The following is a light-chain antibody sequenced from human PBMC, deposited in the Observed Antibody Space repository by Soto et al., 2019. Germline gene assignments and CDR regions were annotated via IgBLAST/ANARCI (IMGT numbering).Light chain of an antibody. CDR3: QSYDSSLSGSRV. J-gene: IGLJ1*01. CDR2: HNS. CDR1: SSNIGAGYD. V-gene: IGLV1-40*01. Sequence: QSLLTQPPSVSGAPGQMFTISCPGISSNIGAGYDVHWYQQLPGTAPKLLIYHNSNRPSGVPDRFSGSKSGTSAFLAITGLQAEDEADYYCQSYDSSLSGSRVFGTGTKVTVL.